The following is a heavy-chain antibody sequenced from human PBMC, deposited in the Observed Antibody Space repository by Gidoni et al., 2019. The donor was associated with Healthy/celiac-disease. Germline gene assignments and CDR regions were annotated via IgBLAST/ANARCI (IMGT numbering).Heavy chain of an antibody. D-gene: IGHD3-10*01. V-gene: IGHV1-46*01. Sequence: QVQLVQSGAEVKKPGASVKVSCKASGYTFTSYYMHWVRQAPGQGLEWMGIINPSGGSTSYAQKFQGRVTMTRDTSTSTVYMELSSLRSEDTAVYYCAREIEEVTMVQGVYRDDAFDIWGQGTMVTVSS. CDR2: INPSGGST. CDR1: GYTFTSYY. J-gene: IGHJ3*02. CDR3: AREIEEVTMVQGVYRDDAFDI.